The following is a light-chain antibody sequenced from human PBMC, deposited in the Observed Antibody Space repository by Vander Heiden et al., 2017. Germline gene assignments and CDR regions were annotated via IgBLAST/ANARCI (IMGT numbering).Light chain of an antibody. CDR3: QLCCTYRRT. V-gene: IGKV1-13*02. CDR1: QRITSA. J-gene: IGKJ2*01. Sequence: GARVTITCRSSQRITSALAWYQQKPGKRPEPLIYDVTSVETGVPLRFSGSGSGRDFTLTMSSPQPEDATTYFCQLCCTYRRTFGPGTKLEIK. CDR2: DVT.